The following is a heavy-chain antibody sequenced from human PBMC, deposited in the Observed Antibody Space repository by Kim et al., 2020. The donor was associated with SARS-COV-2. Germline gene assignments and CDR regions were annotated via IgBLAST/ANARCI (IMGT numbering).Heavy chain of an antibody. Sequence: AHKLPGRVTMTTDTSTSTAYMELRSLRSDDTAVYYCARDGYSYGRHWFDPWGQGTLVTVSS. J-gene: IGHJ5*02. D-gene: IGHD5-18*01. CDR3: ARDGYSYGRHWFDP. V-gene: IGHV1-18*01.